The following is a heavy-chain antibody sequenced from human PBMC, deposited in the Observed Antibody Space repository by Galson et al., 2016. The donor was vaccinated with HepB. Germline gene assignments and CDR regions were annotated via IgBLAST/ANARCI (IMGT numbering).Heavy chain of an antibody. CDR3: TRNGDYCLDH. CDR2: INHGGPA. D-gene: IGHD2-21*01. Sequence: LSLTCAVYGGSFRDYYWSWVRQPPGRGLEWIGEINHGGPATYNPSLKSRVTMSIDVSRNQFSLKLSSVTAADTAVYYCTRNGDYCLDHWGQGALVTVSS. V-gene: IGHV4-34*01. CDR1: GGSFRDYY. J-gene: IGHJ4*02.